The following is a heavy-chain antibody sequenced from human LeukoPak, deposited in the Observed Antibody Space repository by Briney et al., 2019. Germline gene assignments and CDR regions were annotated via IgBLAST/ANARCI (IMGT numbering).Heavy chain of an antibody. V-gene: IGHV3-23*01. CDR3: AKGSGYSSSSTLDY. CDR2: ISGSGGST. CDR1: GFTFSSYS. D-gene: IGHD6-6*01. J-gene: IGHJ4*02. Sequence: PGGSLRLSCAASGFTFSSYSMSWVRQAPGKGLEWVSAISGSGGSTYYADSVKGRFTISRDNSKNTLYLQMNSLRAEDTAVYYCAKGSGYSSSSTLDYWGQGTLVTVSS.